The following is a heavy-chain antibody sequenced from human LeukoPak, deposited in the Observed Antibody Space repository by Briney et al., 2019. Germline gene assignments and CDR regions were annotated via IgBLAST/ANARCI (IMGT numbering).Heavy chain of an antibody. Sequence: SETLSLTCTVSGGSISSGDYYWSWIRQPPGKGLERIGYIYYSGSTYYNPSLKSRVTISVDTSKNQFSLKLSSVTAADTAVYYCATGPPGANLWFGEPYFDYWGQGTLVTVSS. CDR2: IYYSGST. V-gene: IGHV4-30-4*01. CDR1: GGSISSGDYY. CDR3: ATGPPGANLWFGEPYFDY. D-gene: IGHD3-10*01. J-gene: IGHJ4*02.